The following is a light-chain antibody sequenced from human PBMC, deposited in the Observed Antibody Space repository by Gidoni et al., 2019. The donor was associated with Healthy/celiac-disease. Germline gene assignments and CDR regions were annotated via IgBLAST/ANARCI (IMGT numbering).Light chain of an antibody. CDR3: QQSYSTVT. J-gene: IGKJ1*01. V-gene: IGKV1-39*01. CDR1: QSISSY. Sequence: DIQMTQSPSSLSASVGDRVTITCRASQSISSYLNWYQQKPGKAPKLLIYAASSLQSGVPSRFSGSGSGTDFTLTISSLQPEDFETYYCQQSYSTVTFGQGTKVEIK. CDR2: AAS.